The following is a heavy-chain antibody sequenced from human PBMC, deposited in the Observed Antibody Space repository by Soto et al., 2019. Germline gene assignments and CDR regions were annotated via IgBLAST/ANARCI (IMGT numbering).Heavy chain of an antibody. CDR3: ARGPHNYYDSSGYSPTLFDY. CDR1: GGTFSSYA. J-gene: IGHJ4*02. V-gene: IGHV1-69*01. D-gene: IGHD3-22*01. Sequence: QVQLVQSGAEVKKPGSSVKVSCKASGGTFSSYAISWVRQAPGQGLEWMGGIIPIFGTANYAQKFQGRVTITADESTSTAYMELSSLTSEDTAVYYCARGPHNYYDSSGYSPTLFDYWGQGTLVTVSS. CDR2: IIPIFGTA.